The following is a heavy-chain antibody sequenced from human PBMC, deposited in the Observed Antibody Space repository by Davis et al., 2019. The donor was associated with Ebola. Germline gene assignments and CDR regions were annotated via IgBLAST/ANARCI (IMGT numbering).Heavy chain of an antibody. J-gene: IGHJ4*02. V-gene: IGHV3-30*04. Sequence: PAESLSLSCAASGLTSRNYAMHCVRQAPGKGLEWVAGISHNEREKFYGESVKGRFTISRDNSENVLYLQTDSLRPDDTAIYFCARALHEEVLDYWGQGTPVTVSS. CDR3: ARALHEEVLDY. CDR2: ISHNEREK. CDR1: GLTSRNYA. D-gene: IGHD3-3*01.